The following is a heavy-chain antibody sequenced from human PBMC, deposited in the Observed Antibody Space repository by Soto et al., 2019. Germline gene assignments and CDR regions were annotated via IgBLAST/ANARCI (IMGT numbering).Heavy chain of an antibody. V-gene: IGHV2-26*01. CDR3: ARMVYSNYRNDYYYYGMDV. CDR2: IFSNDEK. CDR1: GFSLSNARMG. J-gene: IGHJ6*02. D-gene: IGHD4-4*01. Sequence: QVTLKESGPVLVKPTETLTLTCTVSGFSLSNARMGVSWIRQPPGKALEWLAHIFSNDEKSYSTSLKSRLTISKDTSKSQVVLTMTNMDPVDTATYYWARMVYSNYRNDYYYYGMDVWGQGTTVTVSS.